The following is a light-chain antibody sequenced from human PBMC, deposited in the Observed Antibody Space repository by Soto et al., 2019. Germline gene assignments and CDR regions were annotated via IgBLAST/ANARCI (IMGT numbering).Light chain of an antibody. CDR2: EVS. CDR3: SSYTSDNSYI. V-gene: IGLV2-14*01. J-gene: IGLJ1*01. CDR1: SRDVGGYNY. Sequence: ALAQPASVSWSRGQSITISCTGTSRDVGGYNYVSWYQQHPGKAPKLIIYEVSNRPSGVFNRFSGSKSGNTASLTISGLQAEDEADYYCSSYTSDNSYIFGTGTKVTVL.